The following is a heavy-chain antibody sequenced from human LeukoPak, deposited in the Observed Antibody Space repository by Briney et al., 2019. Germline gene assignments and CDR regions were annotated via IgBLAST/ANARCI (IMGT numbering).Heavy chain of an antibody. J-gene: IGHJ4*02. CDR1: GLTFSSYG. D-gene: IGHD1-26*01. Sequence: SGGSLRLSCAASGLTFSSYGMHWVRQAPGKGLEWVAVIWYDGSNKCYADSVKGRFTISRDNSKNTLYLQMNSLRAEDTAVYYCARDAGVGSYLYWGQGTLVTVSS. V-gene: IGHV3-33*01. CDR3: ARDAGVGSYLY. CDR2: IWYDGSNK.